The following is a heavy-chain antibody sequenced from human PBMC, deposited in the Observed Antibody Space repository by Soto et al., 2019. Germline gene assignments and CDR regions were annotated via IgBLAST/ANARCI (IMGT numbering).Heavy chain of an antibody. CDR2: INHSGST. J-gene: IGHJ4*02. CDR1: GGSFSGYY. D-gene: IGHD3-22*01. CDR3: ARVLYYDSSGEKGAFDY. V-gene: IGHV4-34*01. Sequence: SETLSLTCAVYGGSFSGYYWSWIRQPPGKGLEWIGEINHSGSTNYNPSLKSRVTISVDTSKNQFSLKLSSVTAADTAVYYCARVLYYDSSGEKGAFDYSCQGPLLSVST.